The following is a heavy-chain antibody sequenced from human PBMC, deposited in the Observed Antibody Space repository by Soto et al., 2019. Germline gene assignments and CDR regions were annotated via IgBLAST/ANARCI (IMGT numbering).Heavy chain of an antibody. V-gene: IGHV4-59*08. CDR3: ARLNIISAPDY. D-gene: IGHD3-10*01. CDR1: GGSISSNY. Sequence: QVQLQESGPGLVKPSETLSLTCTVSGGSISSNYWSWIRQPPGKGLEWIGYIYYSGSTYYNPSLKSRITISIDTSKNQFSLRLSSVTAADTAVYYCARLNIISAPDYWGQGTLVTVSS. J-gene: IGHJ4*02. CDR2: IYYSGST.